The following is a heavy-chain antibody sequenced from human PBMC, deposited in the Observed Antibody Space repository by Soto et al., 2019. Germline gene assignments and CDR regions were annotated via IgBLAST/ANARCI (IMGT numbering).Heavy chain of an antibody. Sequence: QVQLQESGPGLVKPSQTLSLTCTVSGGSISSGDYYWSWIRQPPGKVLEWIGYIYYSGSTYYNPSLKSRVTISVDTSKNQFSLKLSSVTAADTAVYYCARRARLVPPFEYGMDVWGQGTTVTVSS. CDR1: GGSISSGDYY. J-gene: IGHJ6*02. CDR3: ARRARLVPPFEYGMDV. V-gene: IGHV4-30-4*01. CDR2: IYYSGST. D-gene: IGHD2-2*01.